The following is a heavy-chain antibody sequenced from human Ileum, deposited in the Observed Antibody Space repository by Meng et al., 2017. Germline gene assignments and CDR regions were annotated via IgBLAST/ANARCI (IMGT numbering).Heavy chain of an antibody. D-gene: IGHD3-10*01. V-gene: IGHV4-61*02. CDR3: ARFRYVSGRFYPDDC. J-gene: IGHJ5*01. CDR2: VHADGTT. Sequence: SETLSLTCTVSGASVKSDGLYWSWIRQPAGKGLEWIGRVHADGTTMYKTSLQGRVTISVDTSKNQFSLRLKSVSAADTAVYYCARFRYVSGRFYPDDCWGQGTLVTVSS. CDR1: GASVKSDGLY.